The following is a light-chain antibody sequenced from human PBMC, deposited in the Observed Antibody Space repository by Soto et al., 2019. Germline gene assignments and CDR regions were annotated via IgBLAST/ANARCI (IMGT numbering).Light chain of an antibody. CDR1: SSDIGSNP. V-gene: IGLV1-44*01. CDR3: SAGDDSIYRPV. J-gene: IGLJ2*01. Sequence: QSVLTQPPSASGTPGQRVAISCSGGSSDIGSNPVNWYLHLPGAAPKLLIYRDNQRPSGVPDRFSGSKSGTSASLTISGLQSEDEADYFCSAGDDSIYRPVFGGGTKLTVL. CDR2: RDN.